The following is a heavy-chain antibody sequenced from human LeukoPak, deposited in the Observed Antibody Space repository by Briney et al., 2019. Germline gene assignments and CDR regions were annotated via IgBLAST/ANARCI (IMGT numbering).Heavy chain of an antibody. V-gene: IGHV4-59*01. D-gene: IGHD5-24*01. CDR3: ARTGGYNSPFSF. J-gene: IGHJ4*02. Sequence: SETLSLTCTVSGGSISSYYWNWVRQPPGKGLEWIGYVSYSGSTNYNPSLKSRVTISVDTSKNQFSLKLNSVTAADTAVYYCARTGGYNSPFSFWGQGALSPSPQ. CDR1: GGSISSYY. CDR2: VSYSGST.